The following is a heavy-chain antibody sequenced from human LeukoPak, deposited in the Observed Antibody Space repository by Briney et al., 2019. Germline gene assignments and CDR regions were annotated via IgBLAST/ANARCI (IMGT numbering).Heavy chain of an antibody. CDR2: IGGSGVST. D-gene: IGHD2-2*02. J-gene: IGHJ4*02. CDR3: AKGRYQPLLYGNFDY. Sequence: GGSLRLSCAASGFTFSTYAMSWVRQAPGKGLEWVSGIGGSGVSTYYADSVKGRFTISRDNSKNTLYLQMDSLRADDSAVYYCAKGRYQPLLYGNFDYWGQGTLVTVPS. CDR1: GFTFSTYA. V-gene: IGHV3-23*01.